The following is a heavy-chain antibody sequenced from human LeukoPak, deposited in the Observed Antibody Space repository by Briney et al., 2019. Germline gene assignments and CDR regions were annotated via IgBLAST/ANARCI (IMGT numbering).Heavy chain of an antibody. CDR2: IFYSGST. Sequence: SETLSLTCTVSGGSISSSSYYWGWIRQPPGKGLEWIGNIFYSGSTYYNPSLKSRVTISVDTSKNQFSLKLNSVTAADTAVYYCARLWFGAYYFDYWGQGTLVAVSS. CDR1: GGSISSSSYY. CDR3: ARLWFGAYYFDY. D-gene: IGHD3-10*01. V-gene: IGHV4-39*01. J-gene: IGHJ4*02.